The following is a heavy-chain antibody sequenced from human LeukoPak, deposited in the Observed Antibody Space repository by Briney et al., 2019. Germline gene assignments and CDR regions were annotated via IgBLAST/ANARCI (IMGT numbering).Heavy chain of an antibody. D-gene: IGHD3/OR15-3a*01. CDR2: IKQDGSEK. J-gene: IGHJ3*02. CDR3: ARGWTGKKAFDI. CDR1: GFTFSTYW. V-gene: IGHV3-7*01. Sequence: GGSLRLSCAASGFTFSTYWMSWVRQAPGKGLEWVANIKQDGSEKYYLDSVKGRFTISRDNAKNSLYLQMNSLRAEDTAVYYCARGWTGKKAFDIWGQGTMVTVSS.